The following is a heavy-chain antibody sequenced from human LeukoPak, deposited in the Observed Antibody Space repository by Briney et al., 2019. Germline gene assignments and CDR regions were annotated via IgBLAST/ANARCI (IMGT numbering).Heavy chain of an antibody. Sequence: GGSLRLSCAASGFTFRKYWMSWVRQAPGKGLEWVSAISGSGGSTYYADSVKGRFTISRDNSKNTLYLQMNSLRAEDTAVYYCAKAVITFGGVIQAYDYWGQGTLVTVSS. D-gene: IGHD3-16*02. CDR3: AKAVITFGGVIQAYDY. CDR2: ISGSGGST. CDR1: GFTFRKYW. V-gene: IGHV3-23*01. J-gene: IGHJ4*02.